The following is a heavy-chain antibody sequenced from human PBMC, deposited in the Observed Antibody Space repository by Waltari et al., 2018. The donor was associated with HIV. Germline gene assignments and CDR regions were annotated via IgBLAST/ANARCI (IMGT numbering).Heavy chain of an antibody. CDR2: INHSGST. CDR3: AREKDNCSSTSCLNWFDP. CDR1: VGSFSGYY. V-gene: IGHV4-34*01. Sequence: QVQLQQWGAGLLKPSEPLSLTCAVYVGSFSGYYWSWIRPPPGKGLEWIGEINHSGSTNYNPSLKSRVTISVDTSKNQFSLKLSSVTAADTAVYYCAREKDNCSSTSCLNWFDPWGQGTLVTVSS. D-gene: IGHD2-2*01. J-gene: IGHJ5*02.